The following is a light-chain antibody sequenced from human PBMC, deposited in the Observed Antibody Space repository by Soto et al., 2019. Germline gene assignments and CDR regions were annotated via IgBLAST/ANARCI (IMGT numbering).Light chain of an antibody. CDR2: AAS. CDR1: QGIRND. V-gene: IGKV1-17*01. CDR3: LQRHSYPLT. Sequence: DIQMTQSPSSLSASVGDRVTITCRASQGIRNDLDWYQQKLGKAPKRLIYAASSLQSGVASRFSGTGSGTEFTLTISSLQPADFATYDCLQRHSYPLTFGGGTRVEIK. J-gene: IGKJ4*01.